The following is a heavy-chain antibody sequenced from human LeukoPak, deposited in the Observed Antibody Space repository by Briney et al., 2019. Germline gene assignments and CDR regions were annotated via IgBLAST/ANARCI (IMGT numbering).Heavy chain of an antibody. D-gene: IGHD3-9*01. J-gene: IGHJ6*03. V-gene: IGHV4-34*01. CDR3: ARGQLSEGYDIFGYYHYYMDV. Sequence: SKTLSLTCAVYGGSFSGYYWSWIRQPPGKGLEWIGEINHSGSTNYNPSLKSRVTISVDTSKNQFSLKLSSVTAADTAVYYCARGQLSEGYDIFGYYHYYMDVWGKGTTVTVSS. CDR2: INHSGST. CDR1: GGSFSGYY.